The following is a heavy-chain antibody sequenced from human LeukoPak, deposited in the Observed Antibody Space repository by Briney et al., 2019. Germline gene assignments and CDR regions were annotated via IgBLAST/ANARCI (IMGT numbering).Heavy chain of an antibody. CDR3: ARRDIVVVVSASDY. CDR1: GFSFGDYV. J-gene: IGHJ4*02. Sequence: PGGSLRLSCAASGFSFGDYVMIWVRQAPGKGLEWVSGITASGDRTFYGDSVRGRFTMSRDHSKNTVYLQMNSLRVDDTAVYYCARRDIVVVVSASDYWGQGTLVTVSS. CDR2: ITASGDRT. V-gene: IGHV3-23*01. D-gene: IGHD2-15*01.